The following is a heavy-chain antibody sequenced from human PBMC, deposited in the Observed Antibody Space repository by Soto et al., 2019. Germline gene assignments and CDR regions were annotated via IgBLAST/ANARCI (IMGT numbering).Heavy chain of an antibody. V-gene: IGHV3-74*03. CDR2: VNNDESIK. Sequence: GGSLRLSCAASGFSFSTYWMHWVRQSPGKGPVWVSRVNNDESIKQYADSVKGRFTISRDNAKKTLYLEMNSLRAEDTAVYYCARSIVAAGNYWGQGTPVTVSS. J-gene: IGHJ4*02. CDR1: GFSFSTYW. CDR3: ARSIVAAGNY. D-gene: IGHD6-25*01.